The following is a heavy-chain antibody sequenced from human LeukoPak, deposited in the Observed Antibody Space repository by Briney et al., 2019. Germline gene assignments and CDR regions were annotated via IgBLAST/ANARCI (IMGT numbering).Heavy chain of an antibody. V-gene: IGHV3-48*01. CDR1: GFTFSSYS. J-gene: IGHJ6*02. CDR3: ARDPRVVGASGYGMDV. Sequence: TGGSLRLSCAASGFTFSSYSMNWVRQAPGKGLEWVSYIYSSSSTIYYADSVKGRFTISRDNPKNTLYLQMNSLRAEDTAVYYCARDPRVVGASGYGMDVWGQGATVSVSS. CDR2: IYSSSSTI. D-gene: IGHD1-26*01.